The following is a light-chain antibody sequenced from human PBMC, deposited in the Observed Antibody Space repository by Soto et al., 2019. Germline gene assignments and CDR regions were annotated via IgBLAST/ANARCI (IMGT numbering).Light chain of an antibody. V-gene: IGKV1-39*01. Sequence: DIQMTQSPSSLSASVGDRVTITRRASQSISSYLNWYQQKPGKAPKLLIYAASSLQSGAPSRFSGSGSGTDFTLTISSLQPEDFATYYCQQSYSTPYSFGQGTKLEIK. J-gene: IGKJ2*03. CDR3: QQSYSTPYS. CDR2: AAS. CDR1: QSISSY.